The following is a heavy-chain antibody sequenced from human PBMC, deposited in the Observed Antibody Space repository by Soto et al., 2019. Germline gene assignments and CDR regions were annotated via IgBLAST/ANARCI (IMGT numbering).Heavy chain of an antibody. V-gene: IGHV5-51*01. D-gene: IGHD2-21*02. Sequence: PGESLKIPCQGPGYRFTSYWIRWVRQMPGQGLEWMGIIYPGDSDTRYSPSFQGQVTISADKSISTAYLQWSSLKASDTAMYYCARLGGSILYCGGDCYSGPFHYWGQGTLVTVSS. CDR1: GYRFTSYW. CDR3: ARLGGSILYCGGDCYSGPFHY. J-gene: IGHJ4*02. CDR2: IYPGDSDT.